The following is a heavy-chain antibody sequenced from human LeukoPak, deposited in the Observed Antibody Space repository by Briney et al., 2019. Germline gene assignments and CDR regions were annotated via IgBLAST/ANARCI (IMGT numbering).Heavy chain of an antibody. CDR3: ARGGDYDSSGYYFYFDY. J-gene: IGHJ4*02. V-gene: IGHV3-21*01. CDR1: GFTFSSYS. D-gene: IGHD3-22*01. Sequence: GGSLRLSCAASGFTFSSYSMNWVRQAPGKGLEWVSSISSSSSYIYYADSVKGRFTISRDNAKNSLYLQMNSLRAEDTAVYYCARGGDYDSSGYYFYFDYWGQGTLVTVSS. CDR2: ISSSSSYI.